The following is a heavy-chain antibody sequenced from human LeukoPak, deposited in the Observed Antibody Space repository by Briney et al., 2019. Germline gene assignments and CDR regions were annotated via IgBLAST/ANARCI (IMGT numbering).Heavy chain of an antibody. D-gene: IGHD2-15*01. CDR3: AREGYCSGGSCYPFGMDV. CDR1: GGTFSSYA. J-gene: IGHJ6*02. V-gene: IGHV1-69*01. Sequence: GSSVRVSCKASGGTFSSYAISWVRQAPGQGLEWMGGIIPIFGTANYAQKFQGRVTITADESTSTAYMELSSLRSEDTAVYYCAREGYCSGGSCYPFGMDVWGQGTTVTVSS. CDR2: IIPIFGTA.